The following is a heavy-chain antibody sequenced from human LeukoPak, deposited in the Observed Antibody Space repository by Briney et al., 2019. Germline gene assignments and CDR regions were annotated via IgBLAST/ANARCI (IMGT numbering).Heavy chain of an antibody. J-gene: IGHJ5*02. Sequence: ASVKVSCKASGYTFTSYDISWVRQATGQGLEWMGWMNPNSGNTGYAQKFQGRVTMTRNTSISTAYMELSSLRSEDTAVYYCARDFVTTTGEDWFDPWGQGTLVTVSS. V-gene: IGHV1-8*01. CDR3: ARDFVTTTGEDWFDP. CDR1: GYTFTSYD. CDR2: MNPNSGNT. D-gene: IGHD4-17*01.